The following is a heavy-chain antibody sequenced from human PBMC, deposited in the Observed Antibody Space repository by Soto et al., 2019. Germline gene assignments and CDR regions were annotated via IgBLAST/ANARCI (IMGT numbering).Heavy chain of an antibody. V-gene: IGHV3-30*18. CDR2: ISYDGSNK. CDR3: ANNDIPRPAYHYYYYGMDV. D-gene: IGHD3-9*01. J-gene: IGHJ6*02. CDR1: GFTFSSCG. Sequence: GGSLRLSCAASGFTFSSCGMHWVRQAPGKGLEWVAVISYDGSNKYYADSVKGRFTISRDNSKNTLYLQMNSLRAEDTAVYYCANNDIPRPAYHYYYYGMDVWGQGTTVTVSS.